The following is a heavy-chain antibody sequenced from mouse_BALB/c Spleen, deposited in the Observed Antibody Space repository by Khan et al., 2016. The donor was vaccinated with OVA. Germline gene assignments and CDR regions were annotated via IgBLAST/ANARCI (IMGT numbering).Heavy chain of an antibody. Sequence: VELVESGGGLVQPGGSRKLSCAASGFTFSDYGLAWVRQAPGKGPEWVAFISSLAYSIYYADTVTGRSTITRDKSKNTLYLEMSSLRSEDTAMYYCARSWAMDYWGQGTSVTVSS. CDR2: ISSLAYSI. CDR1: GFTFSDYG. V-gene: IGHV5-15*02. CDR3: ARSWAMDY. J-gene: IGHJ4*01.